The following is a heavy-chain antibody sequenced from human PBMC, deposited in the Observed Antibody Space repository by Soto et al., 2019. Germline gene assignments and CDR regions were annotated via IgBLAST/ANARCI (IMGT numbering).Heavy chain of an antibody. J-gene: IGHJ6*02. CDR2: IYYSGST. CDR3: ARLSWSGDNYYGMDV. Sequence: PSETLSLTCTVSGGSISSYYWSWIRQPPGKGLEWIGYIYYSGSTNYNPSLKSRVTISVDTSKNQFSLKLSSVTAADTAVYYCARLSWSGDNYYGMDVWGQGTTVTVSS. D-gene: IGHD3-3*01. V-gene: IGHV4-59*01. CDR1: GGSISSYY.